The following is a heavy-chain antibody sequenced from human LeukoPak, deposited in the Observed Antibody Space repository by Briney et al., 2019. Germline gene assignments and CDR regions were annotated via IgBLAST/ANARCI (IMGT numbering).Heavy chain of an antibody. CDR1: GYTFNSHG. Sequence: ASVKVSCKASGYTFNSHGITWVRQAPGQGLEWMGWISTYNGNTNYAQKLQGRVTITTDTSTSTVYMELRSLRSDDTAVYYCARDQYYDSKGWFDPWGQGTLVTVYS. CDR2: ISTYNGNT. V-gene: IGHV1-18*01. J-gene: IGHJ5*02. CDR3: ARDQYYDSKGWFDP. D-gene: IGHD3-16*01.